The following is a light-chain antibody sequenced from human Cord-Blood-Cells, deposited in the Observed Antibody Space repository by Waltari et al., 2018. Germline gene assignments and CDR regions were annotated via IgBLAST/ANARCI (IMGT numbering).Light chain of an antibody. CDR1: SSDVGSYNL. CDR2: EVS. J-gene: IGLJ1*01. CDR3: CSYAGSSTFYV. Sequence: QSALTQPASVSGSPGQSITISCTGTSSDVGSYNLVPRYQQHPGKAPNLMIYEVSKRPSGVSNRFSGSKSGNTASLTISGLQAEDEADYYCCSYAGSSTFYVFGTGTKVTVL. V-gene: IGLV2-23*02.